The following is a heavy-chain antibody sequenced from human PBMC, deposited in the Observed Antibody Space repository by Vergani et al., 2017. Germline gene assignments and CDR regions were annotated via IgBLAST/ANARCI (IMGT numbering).Heavy chain of an antibody. CDR2: IKSTFDRGTT. Sequence: EVQVVESGGGLVQPGGSLRLSCAASGFSFRNAWMNWVRRTPGKGLEWVGRIKSTFDRGTTDYAAAVKGRFTISRDDSKNTLFLQMNGLKTEDIGVYYCTTDPRYCGDGSCYWLRDHHYYGMDVWGQGTTVTVSS. CDR3: TTDPRYCGDGSCYWLRDHHYYGMDV. CDR1: GFSFRNAW. V-gene: IGHV3-15*07. D-gene: IGHD2-21*01. J-gene: IGHJ6*02.